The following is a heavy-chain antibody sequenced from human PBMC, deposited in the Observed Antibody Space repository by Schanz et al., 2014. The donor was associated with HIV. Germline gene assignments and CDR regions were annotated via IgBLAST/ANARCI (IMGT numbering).Heavy chain of an antibody. CDR2: ISESGGRT. J-gene: IGHJ4*02. CDR3: SKATSGSRGWYTGSD. CDR1: GFNFNNYA. Sequence: EVQLLESGGGLEQPGGSLRLSCAASGFNFNNYAMTWVRQAPGKGLEWVSSISESGGRTYYADSVNGRFTISRDNSKNTLYLQMTTLRTEDTALYYCSKATSGSRGWYTGSDWGQGTLVTVSS. D-gene: IGHD6-19*01. V-gene: IGHV3-23*01.